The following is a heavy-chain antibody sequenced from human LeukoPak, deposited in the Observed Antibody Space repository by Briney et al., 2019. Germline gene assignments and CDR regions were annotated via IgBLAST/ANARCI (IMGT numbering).Heavy chain of an antibody. D-gene: IGHD2-2*01. Sequence: SETLSLTCTVSGGSISSYYWSWIRQPPGKGLEWIGYIYYSGSTNYNPSLKSRVTISVDTSKNQFSLKLSSVTAADTAVYYCARHSTVPAAMDYWGQGTLVTVSS. CDR2: IYYSGST. CDR3: ARHSTVPAAMDY. CDR1: GGSISSYY. J-gene: IGHJ4*02. V-gene: IGHV4-59*08.